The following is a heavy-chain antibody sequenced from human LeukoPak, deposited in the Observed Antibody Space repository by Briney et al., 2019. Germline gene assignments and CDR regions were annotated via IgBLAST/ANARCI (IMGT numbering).Heavy chain of an antibody. CDR1: GFDFATYW. Sequence: PGGSLRLSRSASGFDFATYWINWVRQAPGKGLEWVANISPDGSARYVDAVRGRFTTSRDNAKNSLSMEMNSLRAEDTAVYYCAGWGGGVNHWGQGTLVTVSS. V-gene: IGHV3-7*01. CDR3: AGWGGGVNH. CDR2: ISPDGSAR. J-gene: IGHJ4*02. D-gene: IGHD3-16*01.